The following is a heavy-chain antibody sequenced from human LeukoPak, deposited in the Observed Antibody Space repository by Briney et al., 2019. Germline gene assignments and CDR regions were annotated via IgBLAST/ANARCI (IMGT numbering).Heavy chain of an antibody. D-gene: IGHD3-22*01. CDR2: ISYDGSNK. V-gene: IGHV3-30*18. J-gene: IGHJ4*02. CDR1: GFTFSSYG. CDR3: AKGSRSSGHYSDY. Sequence: GGSLRLSCAASGFTFSSYGMHWVRQAPGKGLEWVAVISYDGSNKHYADSVKGRFTISRDNSNNTLYLQVNSLRAEDTAVYYCAKGSRSSGHYSDYWGQGTLVTVSS.